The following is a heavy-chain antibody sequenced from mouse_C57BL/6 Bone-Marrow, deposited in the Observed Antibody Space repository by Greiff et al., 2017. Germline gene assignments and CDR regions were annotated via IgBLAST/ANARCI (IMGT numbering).Heavy chain of an antibody. CDR1: GYTFTDYE. CDR3: TRGDFYYGSSYEGYFDV. CDR2: IDPETGGT. J-gene: IGHJ1*03. Sequence: VQLQQSGAELVRPGASVTLSCKASGYTFTDYEMHWVKQTPVHGLEWIGAIDPETGGTAYNQKFKGKAILTADKSSSTAYMELRSLTSEDSAVYYCTRGDFYYGSSYEGYFDVWGTGTTVTVSS. D-gene: IGHD1-1*01. V-gene: IGHV1-15*01.